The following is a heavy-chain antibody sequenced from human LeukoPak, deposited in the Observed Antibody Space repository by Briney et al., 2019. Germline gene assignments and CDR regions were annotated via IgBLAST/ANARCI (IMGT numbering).Heavy chain of an antibody. CDR1: GGSISSGSYY. J-gene: IGHJ6*03. CDR2: IYSSGNT. CDR3: ARGRNSDYGDPKYYYYYYMDV. Sequence: SDTLSLTCTVSGGSISSGSYYWTWIWQPAGKGLEWIGRIYSSGNTNYNPSLKSRVTISVDTSKNQFSLKLSSVTAADSAVYYCARGRNSDYGDPKYYYYYYMDVWGKGTTVTISS. V-gene: IGHV4-61*02. D-gene: IGHD4-17*01.